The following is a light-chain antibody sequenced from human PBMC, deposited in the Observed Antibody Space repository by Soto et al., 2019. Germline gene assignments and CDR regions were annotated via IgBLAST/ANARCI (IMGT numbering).Light chain of an antibody. V-gene: IGKV3-15*01. CDR2: GAS. CDR1: QSVSST. Sequence: ESVVTESPVTWSGPPGDSAHLSWRASQSVSSTLAWFQQKPGQAPRLLIYGASTRATGIPARFSGSGSGTDFTLTISSLQSEDFAVYYCQQYNNWPRTFGQGTKVDIK. CDR3: QQYNNWPRT. J-gene: IGKJ1*01.